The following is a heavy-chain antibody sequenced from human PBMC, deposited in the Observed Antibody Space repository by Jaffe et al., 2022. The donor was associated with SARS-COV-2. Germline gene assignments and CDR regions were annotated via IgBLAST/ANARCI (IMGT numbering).Heavy chain of an antibody. D-gene: IGHD3-10*01. CDR1: GGTFSSYT. J-gene: IGHJ4*02. CDR2: IIPILGIA. Sequence: QVQLVQSGAEVKKPGSSVKVSCKASGGTFSSYTISWVRQAPGQGLEWMGRIIPILGIANYAQKFQGRVTITADKSTSTAYMELSSLRSEDTAVYYCARSQRPSYYGSGSYNSGYYFDYWGQGTLVTVSS. CDR3: ARSQRPSYYGSGSYNSGYYFDY. V-gene: IGHV1-69*02.